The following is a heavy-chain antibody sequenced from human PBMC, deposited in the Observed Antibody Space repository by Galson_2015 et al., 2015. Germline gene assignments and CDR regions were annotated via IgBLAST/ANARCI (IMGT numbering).Heavy chain of an antibody. D-gene: IGHD2-2*01. V-gene: IGHV1-69*13. CDR1: GGTFSSYA. CDR3: ARDAYRYCSSTSCYARRVDYYYYGMDV. J-gene: IGHJ6*02. CDR2: IIPIFGTA. Sequence: SVKVSCKASGGTFSSYAISWVRQAPGQGLEWMGGIIPIFGTANYAQKFQGRVTITADESTSTAYMELSSLRSEDTAVYYCARDAYRYCSSTSCYARRVDYYYYGMDVWGQGTTVTVSS.